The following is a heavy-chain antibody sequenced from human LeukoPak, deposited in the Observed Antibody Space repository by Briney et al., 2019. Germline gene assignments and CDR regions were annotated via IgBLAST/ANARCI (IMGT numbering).Heavy chain of an antibody. CDR2: ISSGGGSR. Sequence: GGSLRLSCAASGSTLSSSWMHWVRQVPGRGLVWVSRISSGGGSRDYADSVKGRFTISRDNAKTTLYLQMNSLRPEDTAVYYCARDHDAAFDIWGQGTMVTVSS. J-gene: IGHJ3*02. V-gene: IGHV3-74*01. CDR1: GSTLSSSW. CDR3: ARDHDAAFDI.